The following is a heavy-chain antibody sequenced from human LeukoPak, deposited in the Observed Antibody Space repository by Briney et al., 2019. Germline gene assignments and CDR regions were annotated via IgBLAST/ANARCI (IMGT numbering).Heavy chain of an antibody. D-gene: IGHD3-3*01. J-gene: IGHJ4*02. CDR2: IYTSGST. CDR3: ARGSYDFWSGYDY. V-gene: IGHV4-61*02. Sequence: PSQTLSLTCTVSGGSISSGSYYWSWIRQPAGKGLEWIGRIYTSGSTNYNPSLKSRVTISVDTSKNQFSLKLSSVTAADTAVYYCARGSYDFWSGYDYWGRGTLVTASS. CDR1: GGSISSGSYY.